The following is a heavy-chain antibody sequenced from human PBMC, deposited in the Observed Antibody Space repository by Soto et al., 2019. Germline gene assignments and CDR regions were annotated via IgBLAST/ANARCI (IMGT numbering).Heavy chain of an antibody. CDR3: ARDLWGYCGTDCYPLDV. J-gene: IGHJ6*02. CDR1: GGTISRYY. D-gene: IGHD2-21*02. V-gene: IGHV4-59*01. Sequence: QVQLQESGPGLVKPSETLSLTCTVSGGTISRYYWSWIRQPPGKGLEWIGYMYNTGSTVYNPSFKGRVTISVDXSXSXXSLKLNSVTAADTAVYYCARDLWGYCGTDCYPLDVWGQGTTVTVSS. CDR2: MYNTGST.